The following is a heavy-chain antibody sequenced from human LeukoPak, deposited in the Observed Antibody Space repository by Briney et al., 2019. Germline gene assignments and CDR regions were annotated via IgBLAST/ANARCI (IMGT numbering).Heavy chain of an antibody. Sequence: GGSLRLSCAASRFTFSTYAMGWVRQVPGKGLEWVSTISGSGDSTYYADSVKGRFTISRDNSKNTLYLQMNSLRAEDTAIYYCAKGDGSYGSGRGAVRSPFDYWGQGTLVTVSS. CDR1: RFTFSTYA. CDR3: AKGDGSYGSGRGAVRSPFDY. CDR2: ISGSGDST. D-gene: IGHD3-10*01. J-gene: IGHJ4*02. V-gene: IGHV3-23*01.